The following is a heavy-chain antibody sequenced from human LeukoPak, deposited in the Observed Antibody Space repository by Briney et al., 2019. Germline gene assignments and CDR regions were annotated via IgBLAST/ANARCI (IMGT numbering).Heavy chain of an antibody. D-gene: IGHD3-3*01. CDR1: GFTFSSYA. CDR2: ISGSGGST. CDR3: AKVRFLVWLSSPGYFDY. J-gene: IGHJ4*02. V-gene: IGHV3-23*01. Sequence: GSLRLSCAASGFTFSSYAMSWVRQAPGKGLEWVSAISGSGGSTYYADSVKGRFTISRDNSKNTLYLQMNSLRAEDTAVYYCAKVRFLVWLSSPGYFDYWGQGTLVTVSS.